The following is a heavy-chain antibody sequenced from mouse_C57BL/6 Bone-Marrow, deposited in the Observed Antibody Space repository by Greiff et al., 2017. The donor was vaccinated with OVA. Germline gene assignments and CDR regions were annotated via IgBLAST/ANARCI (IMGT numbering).Heavy chain of an antibody. J-gene: IGHJ3*01. D-gene: IGHD1-1*01. Sequence: VQLQQSGAELVRPGASVKLSCTASGFNIKDDYMHWVKQRPEQGLEWIGWIDPENGDPASASKFQGKATLTADTSSNTAYLQLSSLTSEDTAVYYCTAGYYCGSSYAWFAYWGQGTLVTVSA. V-gene: IGHV14-4*01. CDR3: TAGYYCGSSYAWFAY. CDR2: IDPENGDP. CDR1: GFNIKDDY.